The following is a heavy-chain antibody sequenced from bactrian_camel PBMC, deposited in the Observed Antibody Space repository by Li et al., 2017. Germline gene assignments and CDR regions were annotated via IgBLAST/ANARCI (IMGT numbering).Heavy chain of an antibody. V-gene: IGHV3-2*01. CDR1: GFTFSNYY. CDR3: ATDTHFSY. CDR2: IGTDDSII. J-gene: IGHJ4*01. Sequence: HVQLVESGGGSVQDGGSLRLSCAASGFTFSNYYMIWVRQAPGKGLEWVTTIGTDDSIIWYDDSVKGRCTISRDNAKNTVYLEMNSLKSEDTALYYCATDTHFSYWGQGTQVTVS.